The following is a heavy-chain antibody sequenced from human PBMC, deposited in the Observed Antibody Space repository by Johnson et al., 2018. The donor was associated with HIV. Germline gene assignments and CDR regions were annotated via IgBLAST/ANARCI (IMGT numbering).Heavy chain of an antibody. D-gene: IGHD3-3*02. J-gene: IGHJ3*01. V-gene: IGHV3-43*01. CDR2: ITWHGGSV. Sequence: VQLVESGGAVVQPGGTLRLSCASSGFTFDAYTMHWVRQVPGKGLEWVSLITWHGGSVYYAETVKGRFTISRDNVNNSVFLLLNNLRVEDTAVYFGARAHLIFPKNAFDFWGQGTMVTVSS. CDR3: ARAHLIFPKNAFDF. CDR1: GFTFDAYT.